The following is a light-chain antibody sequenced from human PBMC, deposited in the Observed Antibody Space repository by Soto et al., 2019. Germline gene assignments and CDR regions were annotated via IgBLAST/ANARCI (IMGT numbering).Light chain of an antibody. V-gene: IGKV3-20*01. J-gene: IGKJ4*01. Sequence: EIMLTQSPVTLSLSTGERVTLSCRASQSIDNNHLAWYQQKPGQAPRLLIHGTSNRATGIPDRFSGSGSGTDFTLTFSRLEPEDFAVYYCEYYGTSITFGGGTKVDIK. CDR3: EYYGTSIT. CDR1: QSIDNNH. CDR2: GTS.